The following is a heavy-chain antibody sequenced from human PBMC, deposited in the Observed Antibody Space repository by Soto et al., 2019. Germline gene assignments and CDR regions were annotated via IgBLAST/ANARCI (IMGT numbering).Heavy chain of an antibody. CDR2: IRGSGGNT. CDR3: ARVKAQILSSGWYGGDDI. V-gene: IGHV3-23*01. CDR1: GFTFSTYA. J-gene: IGHJ3*02. D-gene: IGHD6-19*01. Sequence: EVQLLESGGGLVQPGGSLRLSCAASGFTFSTYAMSWVRQAPGKGLEWVATIRGSGGNTHYADSVKGRFTTSRDNSEXTVYLQMNSLRXEXTAVYYCARVKAQILSSGWYGGDDIWGHGTMVTVSS.